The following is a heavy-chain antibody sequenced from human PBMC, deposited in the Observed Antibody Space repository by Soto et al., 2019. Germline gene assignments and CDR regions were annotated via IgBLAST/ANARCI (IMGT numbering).Heavy chain of an antibody. J-gene: IGHJ6*02. V-gene: IGHV4-30-4*08. CDR1: GVSITNDDYY. CDR2: IYYNGNT. CDR3: ARATTVTSSFFYYGLDV. D-gene: IGHD4-17*01. Sequence: SETLSLTCSVSGVSITNDDYYWTWIREPPGKGLEWIGHIYYNGNTYYNPSLKSRLTMSLDTSQNQFSLHLTSVIAADSASYFCARATTVTSSFFYYGLDVWGQGTTVT.